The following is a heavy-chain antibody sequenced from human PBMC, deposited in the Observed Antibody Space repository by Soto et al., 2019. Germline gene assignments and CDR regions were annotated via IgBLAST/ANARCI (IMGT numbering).Heavy chain of an antibody. CDR2: ITSDGKSK. V-gene: IGHV3-74*01. J-gene: IGHJ5*02. D-gene: IGHD3-3*01. Sequence: AGGSLRLSCAASRFNFRNHWMHWVRQRTAEGLVWVSRITSDGKSKAYAESVKGRFAISRDNAKNTLYLQMNGLTAEDTAVYYCARESGEWPLNWSDPWGQGTLVTVSS. CDR1: RFNFRNHW. CDR3: ARESGEWPLNWSDP.